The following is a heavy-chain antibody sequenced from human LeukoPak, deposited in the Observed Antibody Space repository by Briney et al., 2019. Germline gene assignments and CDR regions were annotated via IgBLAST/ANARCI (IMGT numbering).Heavy chain of an antibody. J-gene: IGHJ4*02. CDR2: ISHTGST. Sequence: PSETLSLTCAVSGGSSSSRNWWSWVRQAPGKGLEWIGEISHTGSTYYNSSLESRVSISLDKSKNQLSLKLTSVTAADSAVYYCAVRFDTWGSIYWGQGTLVTVSS. D-gene: IGHD7-27*01. V-gene: IGHV4-4*02. CDR1: GGSSSSRNW. CDR3: AVRFDTWGSIY.